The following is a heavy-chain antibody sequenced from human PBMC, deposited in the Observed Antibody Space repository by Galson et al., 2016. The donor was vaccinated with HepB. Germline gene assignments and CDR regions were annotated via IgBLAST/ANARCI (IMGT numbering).Heavy chain of an antibody. J-gene: IGHJ4*02. V-gene: IGHV3-30*04. CDR2: ISNDGRNK. CDR1: GFTFSSYA. CDR3: ARDMPDGYTSIWYFAHFDS. Sequence: SLRLSCAASGFTFSSYAMHWVRQAPGKGPEWVAVISNDGRNKYYADSVKGRFTISRDDSKNTLYLQMNSLRAEDTAVYYCARDMPDGYTSIWYFAHFDSWGRGTLVTVSS. D-gene: IGHD6-13*01.